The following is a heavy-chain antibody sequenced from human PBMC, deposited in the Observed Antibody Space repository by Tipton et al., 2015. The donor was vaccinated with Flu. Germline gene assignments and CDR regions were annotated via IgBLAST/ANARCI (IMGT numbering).Heavy chain of an antibody. CDR3: ARRWGRWSPQGWFDP. V-gene: IGHV5-51*01. J-gene: IGHJ5*02. CDR2: IYPGDSDT. Sequence: QLVQSGAEVKKPGESLKISCKGSGYSFTSYWIGWVRQMPGKGLEWMGIIYPGDSDTRYSPSFQGQVTISADRSISTAYLQWSSRKASDTAIYFCARRWGRWSPQGWFDPWGQGTLVTVSS. CDR1: GYSFTSYW. D-gene: IGHD4-23*01.